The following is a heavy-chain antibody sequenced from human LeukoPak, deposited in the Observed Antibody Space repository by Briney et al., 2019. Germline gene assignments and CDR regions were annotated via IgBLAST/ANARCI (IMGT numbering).Heavy chain of an antibody. J-gene: IGHJ5*02. Sequence: SETLSLTGTVSGGSISSYYWSWIRQPPGKGLEWIGYIYYSGSTNYNPSLKSRVTISVDTSKNQFSLKLSSVTAADTAVYYCARFCNYYDSSGYYYGFDPWGQGTLVTVSS. D-gene: IGHD3-22*01. V-gene: IGHV4-59*01. CDR2: IYYSGST. CDR3: ARFCNYYDSSGYYYGFDP. CDR1: GGSISSYY.